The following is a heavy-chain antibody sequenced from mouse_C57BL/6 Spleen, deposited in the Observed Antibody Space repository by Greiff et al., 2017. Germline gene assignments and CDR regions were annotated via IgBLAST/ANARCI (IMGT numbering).Heavy chain of an antibody. V-gene: IGHV14-4*01. CDR3: TTGHWFAY. CDR2: IDPENGDT. J-gene: IGHJ3*01. Sequence: EVQLQQSGAELVRPGASVKLSCTASGFNIKDDYMHWVKQRPEQGLEWIGWIDPENGDTEYASKFQGKATITADTSSNTAYLQLSSLTSEDTAVYYCTTGHWFAYWGQGTLVTVSA. CDR1: GFNIKDDY.